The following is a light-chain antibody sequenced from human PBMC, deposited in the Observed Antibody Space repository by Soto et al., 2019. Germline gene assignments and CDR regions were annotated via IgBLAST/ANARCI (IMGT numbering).Light chain of an antibody. Sequence: QSALTQPPSVSGSPGQSVTISCTGTSSDVGSYNRVSWYQQPPGTAPKLMIFEVSNRPSGVPDRFSGSKSGNTASLTISGLQAADEADYYCSSYTNSSTYVFGTGTKVTVL. V-gene: IGLV2-18*02. CDR2: EVS. CDR3: SSYTNSSTYV. CDR1: SSDVGSYNR. J-gene: IGLJ1*01.